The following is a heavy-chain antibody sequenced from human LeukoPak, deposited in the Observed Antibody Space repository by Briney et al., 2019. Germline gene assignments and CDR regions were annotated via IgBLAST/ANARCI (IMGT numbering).Heavy chain of an antibody. CDR2: IYYSGST. CDR3: ARVLPRDGDYVDY. CDR1: GGSISSSSYY. D-gene: IGHD4-17*01. J-gene: IGHJ4*02. V-gene: IGHV4-39*07. Sequence: PSETLSLTCTVSGGSISSSSYYWGWIRQPPGKGLEWIGSIYYSGSTYYNPSLKSRVTISVDTSKNQFSLKLSSVTAADTAVYYCARVLPRDGDYVDYWGQGTLVTVSS.